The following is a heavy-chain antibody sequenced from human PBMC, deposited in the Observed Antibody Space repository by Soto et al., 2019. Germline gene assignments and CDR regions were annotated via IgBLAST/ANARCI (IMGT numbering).Heavy chain of an antibody. Sequence: ASVKVSCKASGYTFTSYGISWVRQAPGQGLEWMGWIGAYNGNTNYAQKLQGRVTMTTDTSTSTAYMELRSLRSDDTAVYYCARSVFDVVVPAAMSWFDPWGQGTLVTVSS. D-gene: IGHD2-2*01. CDR2: IGAYNGNT. J-gene: IGHJ5*02. CDR3: ARSVFDVVVPAAMSWFDP. V-gene: IGHV1-18*01. CDR1: GYTFTSYG.